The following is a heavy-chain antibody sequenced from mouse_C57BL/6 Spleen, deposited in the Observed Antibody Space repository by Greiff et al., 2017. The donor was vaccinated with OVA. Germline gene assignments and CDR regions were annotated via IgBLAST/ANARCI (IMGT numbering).Heavy chain of an antibody. D-gene: IGHD2-4*01. CDR1: GYSFTDYN. CDR3: ASHYDYDKDGYYFDY. V-gene: IGHV1-39*01. J-gene: IGHJ2*01. Sequence: QLQESGPELVKPGASVKISCKASGYSFTDYNMNWVKQSNGKSLEWIGVINPNYGTTSYNQKFKGKATLTVDQSSSTAYMQLNSLTSEDSAVYYCASHYDYDKDGYYFDYWGQGTTLTVSS. CDR2: INPNYGTT.